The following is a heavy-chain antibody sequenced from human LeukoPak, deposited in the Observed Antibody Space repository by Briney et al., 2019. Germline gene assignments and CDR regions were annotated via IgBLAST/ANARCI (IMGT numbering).Heavy chain of an antibody. CDR3: ARDLLAYDFWSGYSPHNWFDP. Sequence: ASVKVSCKASGYTFTGYYMHWVRQAPGQGLEWMGWINPNSGGTNYAQKFQGRVTTTRDTSISTAYMELSRLRSDDTAVYYCARDLLAYDFWSGYSPHNWFDPWGQGTLVTVSS. CDR1: GYTFTGYY. D-gene: IGHD3-3*01. J-gene: IGHJ5*02. CDR2: INPNSGGT. V-gene: IGHV1-2*02.